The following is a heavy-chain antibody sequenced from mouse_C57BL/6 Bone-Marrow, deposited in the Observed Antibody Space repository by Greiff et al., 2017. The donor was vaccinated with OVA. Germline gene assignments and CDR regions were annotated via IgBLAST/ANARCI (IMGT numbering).Heavy chain of an antibody. CDR3: ARESPSAWFAY. V-gene: IGHV2-2*01. CDR2: IWSGGST. D-gene: IGHD3-1*01. J-gene: IGHJ3*01. CDR1: GFSLTSYG. Sequence: QVHVKQSGPGLVQPSQSLSITCTVSGFSLTSYGVHWVRQSPGKGLEWLGVIWSGGSTDYNAAFISRLSISKDNSKSQVFFKMNSLQADDTAIYYCARESPSAWFAYWGQGTLVTVSA.